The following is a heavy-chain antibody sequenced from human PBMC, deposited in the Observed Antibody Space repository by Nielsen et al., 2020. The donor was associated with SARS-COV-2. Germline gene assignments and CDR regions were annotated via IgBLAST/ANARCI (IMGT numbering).Heavy chain of an antibody. CDR1: GFTVSSNY. J-gene: IGHJ4*02. D-gene: IGHD2-21*02. CDR3: AREWAYCGGDCYTN. Sequence: GGSLRLSCAASGFTVSSNYMSWVRQAPGKGLEWVSVIYSGGSTYYADSVKGRFTISRDNSKNTLYLQMNSLRAEDTAVYYCAREWAYCGGDCYTNWGQGTLVTVSS. CDR2: IYSGGST. V-gene: IGHV3-53*01.